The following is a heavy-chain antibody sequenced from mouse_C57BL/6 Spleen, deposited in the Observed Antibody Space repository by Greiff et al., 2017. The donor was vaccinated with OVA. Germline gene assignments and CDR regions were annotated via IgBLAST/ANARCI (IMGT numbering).Heavy chain of an antibody. CDR2: IYPGSGST. D-gene: IGHD1-1*01. Sequence: QVQLQQPGAELVKPGASVKMSCKASGYTFTSYWITWVKQRPGQGLEWIGDIYPGSGSTNYNEKFKSKATLTVDTSSSTAYMQLSSLTSEDSAVYYGARDYGSPLHWYFDVWGTGTTVTVSS. CDR1: GYTFTSYW. V-gene: IGHV1-55*01. CDR3: ARDYGSPLHWYFDV. J-gene: IGHJ1*03.